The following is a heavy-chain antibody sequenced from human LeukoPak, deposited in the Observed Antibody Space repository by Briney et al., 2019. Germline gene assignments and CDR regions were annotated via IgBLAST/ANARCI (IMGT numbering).Heavy chain of an antibody. V-gene: IGHV4-59*01. J-gene: IGHJ6*02. D-gene: IGHD3-16*01. CDR1: GGSISSYY. CDR3: ARALGLKYYYGMDV. CDR2: IYYSGST. Sequence: SETLSLTCTVSGGSISSYYWSWIRQPPGKGLEWIGYIYYSGSTNYNPSLKSRVTISVDTSKNQFSLKLSSVTAADTAVYYCARALGLKYYYGMDVWGQGTTVTVSS.